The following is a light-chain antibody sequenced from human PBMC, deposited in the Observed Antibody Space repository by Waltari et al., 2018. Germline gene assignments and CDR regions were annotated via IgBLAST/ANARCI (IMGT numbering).Light chain of an antibody. V-gene: IGLV1-44*01. CDR3: AAWDDSLNGYV. J-gene: IGLJ1*01. Sequence: QSVLTQPPSASGTPGLRVTISCSGSGSNIGSNSVNWFQQVPGTAPKLLIYSNNQWPSGVPDRFSGSKSGTSASLAISGLQSEDEADYYCAAWDDSLNGYVFGTGTKVTVL. CDR2: SNN. CDR1: GSNIGSNS.